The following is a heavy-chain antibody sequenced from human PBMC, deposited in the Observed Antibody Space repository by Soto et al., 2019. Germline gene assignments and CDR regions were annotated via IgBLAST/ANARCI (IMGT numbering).Heavy chain of an antibody. J-gene: IGHJ3*02. CDR2: IYHSGIT. Sequence: QVQLQESGPGLVKPSGTLSLTCAVSGGSISSSNWWSWVRQPPGKGLEWIGEIYHSGITNYKPSLKSRVTISVDKSMNQFSLKLSSVTAADTAVYYCARVLRGQQLDPYDASDIWGQGTMVTVSS. CDR1: GGSISSSNW. V-gene: IGHV4-4*02. D-gene: IGHD6-13*01. CDR3: ARVLRGQQLDPYDASDI.